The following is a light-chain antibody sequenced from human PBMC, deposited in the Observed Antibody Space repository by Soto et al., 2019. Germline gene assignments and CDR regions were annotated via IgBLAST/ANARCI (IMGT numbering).Light chain of an antibody. Sequence: QSALAQHASVSGSPGQSITISCTGASSDIGGYDYVSWYQQCPGKAPKLMIYEVRYRPSGVSNRFSGSKSGNTASLTISGLQAEDEAVYYCCSYTRTSNHYFFGSGTKVTVL. CDR3: CSYTRTSNHYF. CDR1: SSDIGGYDY. CDR2: EVR. V-gene: IGLV2-14*01. J-gene: IGLJ1*01.